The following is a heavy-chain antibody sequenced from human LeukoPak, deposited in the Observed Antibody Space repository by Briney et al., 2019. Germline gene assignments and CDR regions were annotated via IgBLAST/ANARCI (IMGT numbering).Heavy chain of an antibody. D-gene: IGHD3-9*01. CDR3: ARVYGGILTGYYGYDY. V-gene: IGHV4-4*02. CDR2: IYHSGST. CDR1: GGSISSSNW. J-gene: IGHJ4*02. Sequence: SGTLSLTCAVSGGSISSSNWWSWVRQPPGKGLEWIGEIYHSGSTNYNPSLKSRVTISVDKSKSQFSLKLSSVTAADTAVYYCARVYGGILTGYYGYDYWGQGTQVTVSS.